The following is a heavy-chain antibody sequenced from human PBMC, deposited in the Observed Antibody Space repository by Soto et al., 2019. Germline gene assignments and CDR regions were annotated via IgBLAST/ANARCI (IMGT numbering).Heavy chain of an antibody. D-gene: IGHD3-22*01. J-gene: IGHJ6*02. V-gene: IGHV4-59*01. CDR2: IYYSGST. CDR1: GGSISSYY. Sequence: QVQLQESGPGLVKPSETLSLTCTVSGGSISSYYWSWIRQPPGKGLEWIGYIYYSGSTNYNPSLKSRVTISVDTSKNQFSLKLSSVTAADTAVYYCAREVKGMDVWGQGTTVTVSS. CDR3: AREVKGMDV.